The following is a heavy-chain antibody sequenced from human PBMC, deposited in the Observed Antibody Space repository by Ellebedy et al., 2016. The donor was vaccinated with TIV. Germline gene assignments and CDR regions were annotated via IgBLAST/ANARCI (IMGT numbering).Heavy chain of an antibody. Sequence: PGGSLRLSCAASGFTFSSYAMSWVRQAPGKGLEWVSGISGSGGSGGTTYYGDSVKGRFTISRDKSKNTLYLQMNNLRVEDTAIYYCAKFMRDLWSGLGDNWGQGTLVTVSS. J-gene: IGHJ4*02. D-gene: IGHD3-3*01. CDR1: GFTFSSYA. V-gene: IGHV3-23*01. CDR3: AKFMRDLWSGLGDN. CDR2: ISGSGGSGGTT.